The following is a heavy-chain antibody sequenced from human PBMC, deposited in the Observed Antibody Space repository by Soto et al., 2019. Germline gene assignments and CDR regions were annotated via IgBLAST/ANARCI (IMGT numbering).Heavy chain of an antibody. CDR3: ARGSDSSGFTPDY. D-gene: IGHD3-22*01. Sequence: SETLSLTCTVSGGSISSYYWSWIRQPPGKGLEWIGYIYYSGSTNYNPSLKSRVTISVDTSKNQFSLKLSSVTAADTAVYYCARGSDSSGFTPDYWGQGTLVTVSS. V-gene: IGHV4-59*01. CDR2: IYYSGST. CDR1: GGSISSYY. J-gene: IGHJ4*02.